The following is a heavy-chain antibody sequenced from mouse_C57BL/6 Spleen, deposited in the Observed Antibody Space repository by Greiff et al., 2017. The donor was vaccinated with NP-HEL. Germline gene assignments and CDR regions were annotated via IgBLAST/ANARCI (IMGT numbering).Heavy chain of an antibody. D-gene: IGHD1-1*01. CDR2: IYPGDGDT. V-gene: IGHV1-82*01. CDR1: GYAFSSSW. CDR3: ARCYGSRGDWYFDV. Sequence: VQLKQSGPELVKPGASVKISCKASGYAFSSSWMNWVKQRPGKGLEWIGRIYPGDGDTNYNGKFKGKATLTADKSSSTAYMQLSSLTSEDSAVYFCARCYGSRGDWYFDVWGTGTTVTVSS. J-gene: IGHJ1*03.